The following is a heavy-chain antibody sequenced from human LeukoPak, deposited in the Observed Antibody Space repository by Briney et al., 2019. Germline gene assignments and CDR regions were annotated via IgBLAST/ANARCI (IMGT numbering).Heavy chain of an antibody. V-gene: IGHV3-48*04. J-gene: IGHJ6*02. D-gene: IGHD6-13*01. CDR1: GFTFSSYS. CDR3: ARGVGPAAGTSYYYYYGMDV. CDR2: ISSSSSTI. Sequence: PGGSLRLSCAAYGFTFSSYSMNWVRQAPGKGLEWVSYISSSSSTIYYADSVKGRFTISRDNAKNSLYLQMNSLRAEDTAVYYCARGVGPAAGTSYYYYYGMDVWGQGTTVTVSS.